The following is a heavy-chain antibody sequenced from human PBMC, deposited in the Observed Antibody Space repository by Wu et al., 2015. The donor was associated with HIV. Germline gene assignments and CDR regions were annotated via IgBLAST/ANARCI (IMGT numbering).Heavy chain of an antibody. D-gene: IGHD3-22*01. CDR1: GYIFSDFG. J-gene: IGHJ4*02. CDR2: ISAQNGNT. CDR3: ARDQYYYDSSGYVNY. Sequence: VQLVQSGGEVKKPGASVKVACKSSGYIFSDFGIHWVRQTPREGLEWMGWISAQNGNTKYAQKFQGRVTMTTETSSSTAYMELRSLRSDDTALYFCARDQYYYDSSGYVNYWGQGTLVTVSS. V-gene: IGHV1-18*01.